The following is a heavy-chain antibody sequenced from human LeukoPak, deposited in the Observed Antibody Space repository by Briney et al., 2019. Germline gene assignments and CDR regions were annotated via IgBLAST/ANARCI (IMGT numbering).Heavy chain of an antibody. D-gene: IGHD6-19*01. V-gene: IGHV1-3*01. CDR1: GYTFTSYA. CDR2: INAGNGNT. J-gene: IGHJ4*02. CDR3: ARGRAVAGRPVFGY. Sequence: GASVKVSCKASGYTFTSYAMHWVRQAPGQRLEWMGWINAGNGNTKYSQKFQGRVTITRDTSASTAYMELSSLRSEDTAVYYCARGRAVAGRPVFGYWGQGTLVTVSS.